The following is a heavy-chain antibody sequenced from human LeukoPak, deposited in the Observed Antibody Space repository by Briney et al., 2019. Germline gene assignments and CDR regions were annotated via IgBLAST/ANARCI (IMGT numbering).Heavy chain of an antibody. CDR2: IIPIFSTA. D-gene: IGHD3-22*01. Sequence: ASVKVSCKASGDTFSSFAFSWVRQAPGQGLEWMGGIIPIFSTANYAQKFQGRVTITTDESTSTAYMELSSLRSEDTAVYYCARTYYYDRSTYYLTYYFDYWGQGTLVTVSS. V-gene: IGHV1-69*05. CDR1: GDTFSSFA. J-gene: IGHJ4*02. CDR3: ARTYYYDRSTYYLTYYFDY.